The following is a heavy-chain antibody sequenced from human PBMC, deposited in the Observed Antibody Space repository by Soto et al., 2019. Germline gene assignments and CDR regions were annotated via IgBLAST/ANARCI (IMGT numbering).Heavy chain of an antibody. CDR2: IYYSGST. CDR3: ARHRGYCSSTSCYEYNWFDP. J-gene: IGHJ5*02. Sequence: SETLSLTCTASGGSISSYYWSWIRQHPGKGLEWIGYIYYSGSTNYNPSLKSRVTISVDTSKNQFSLKLSSVTAADTAVYYCARHRGYCSSTSCYEYNWFDPWGQGTLVTVSS. D-gene: IGHD2-2*01. V-gene: IGHV4-59*08. CDR1: GGSISSYY.